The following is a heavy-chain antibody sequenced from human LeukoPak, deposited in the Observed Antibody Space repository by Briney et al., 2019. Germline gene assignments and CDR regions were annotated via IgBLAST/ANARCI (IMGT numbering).Heavy chain of an antibody. CDR1: GYTFTSYG. V-gene: IGHV1-18*01. J-gene: IGHJ4*02. Sequence: ASVKVSCKASGYTFTSYGISWVRQAPGQGLEWMGWISAYNGNTNCAQKLQGRVTMTTDTSTSTAYMELRSLRSDDTAVYYCARVRGYYYDSSGYYRHFDYWGQGTLVTVSS. CDR3: ARVRGYYYDSSGYYRHFDY. CDR2: ISAYNGNT. D-gene: IGHD3-22*01.